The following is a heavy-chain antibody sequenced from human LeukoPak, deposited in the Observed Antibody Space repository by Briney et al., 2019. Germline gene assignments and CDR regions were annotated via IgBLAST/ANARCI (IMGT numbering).Heavy chain of an antibody. CDR3: GRVGDGYNDNY. Sequence: PGGSLRLSCAASGFTVSSDYMGWVRQAPEKGLEWVSLIPSGGSTYYADSLKGRFTISRDNSKNTLYLQMNSLRAEDTAVYYCGRVGDGYNDNYWGQGTLVTVSS. V-gene: IGHV3-66*01. J-gene: IGHJ4*02. CDR1: GFTVSSDY. D-gene: IGHD5-24*01. CDR2: IPSGGST.